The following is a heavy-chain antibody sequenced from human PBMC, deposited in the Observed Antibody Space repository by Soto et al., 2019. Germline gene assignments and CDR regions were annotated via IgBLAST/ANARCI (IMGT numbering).Heavy chain of an antibody. D-gene: IGHD4-17*01. CDR1: GYNFSPYV. J-gene: IGHJ2*01. CDR2: LIVNNENI. Sequence: QFKLVQPGAEVKKPGASLKVSCKASGYNFSPYVISWVRQAPGQGLEWVGLLIVNNENIKYAKQFRGRATLTTDTSTSTADMELRSLRSDDTAQYYCARVRPDDGDMRYWDIDLWGRGTQGTVAS. V-gene: IGHV1-18*01. CDR3: ARVRPDDGDMRYWDIDL.